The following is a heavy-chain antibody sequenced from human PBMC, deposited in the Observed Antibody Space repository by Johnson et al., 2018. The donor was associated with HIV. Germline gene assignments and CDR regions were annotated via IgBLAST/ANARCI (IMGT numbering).Heavy chain of an antibody. V-gene: IGHV3-7*01. J-gene: IGHJ3*01. D-gene: IGHD1-20*01. CDR1: GFTVSSNY. Sequence: VQLVESGGGLIQPGGSLRLSCAASGFTVSSNYMSWVRQAPGKGLEWLANVNQDGSGNYYLDSVRGRFTISRDNAKNSLYLQMYSLSAEDTAVYYCVRYNWIDGQHAFDLWGQGTMVTVSS. CDR3: VRYNWIDGQHAFDL. CDR2: VNQDGSGN.